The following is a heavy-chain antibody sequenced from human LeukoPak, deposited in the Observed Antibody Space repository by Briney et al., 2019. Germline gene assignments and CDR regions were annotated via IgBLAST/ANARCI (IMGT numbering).Heavy chain of an antibody. CDR1: GYTFTSYA. V-gene: IGHV1-3*01. Sequence: ASVKVSCKASGYTFTSYAIHWVRQAPGQRLEWMGWISAGNGNTKYSQNFQGRVTFISNTSATTAFMELSSLRSEDAAVYYCARDARGAAAADDPLDFWGQGTMVTVSS. CDR2: ISAGNGNT. J-gene: IGHJ3*01. D-gene: IGHD6-13*01. CDR3: ARDARGAAAADDPLDF.